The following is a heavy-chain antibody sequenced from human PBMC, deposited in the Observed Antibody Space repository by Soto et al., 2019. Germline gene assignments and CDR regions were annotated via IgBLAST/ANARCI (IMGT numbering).Heavy chain of an antibody. V-gene: IGHV3-23*01. CDR1: GFTFSSYA. CDR2: ISGSGGST. Sequence: GSRSLCCAVSGFTFSSYAMSWVRQAPGKGLEWVSAISGSGGSTYYADSVKGRFTISRDNSKNTLYLQMNSLRAEDTAVYYCAKDLRYNWTSWGQGTLVNV. CDR3: AKDLRYNWTS. J-gene: IGHJ4*02. D-gene: IGHD1-20*01.